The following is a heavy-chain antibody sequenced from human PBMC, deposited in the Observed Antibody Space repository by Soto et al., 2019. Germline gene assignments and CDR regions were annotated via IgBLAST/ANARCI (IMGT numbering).Heavy chain of an antibody. CDR3: ARDRCSSTSCYISPDAFDI. V-gene: IGHV1-18*01. J-gene: IGHJ3*02. CDR2: ISAYNGNT. D-gene: IGHD2-2*01. CDR1: GYTFTSYG. Sequence: ASVKVSCKASGYTFTSYGMSWVRHAPGQGLEWMGWISAYNGNTNYAQKLQGRVTMTTDTSTSTAYMELRSLRSDDTAVYYCARDRCSSTSCYISPDAFDIWGQGTMVTVSS.